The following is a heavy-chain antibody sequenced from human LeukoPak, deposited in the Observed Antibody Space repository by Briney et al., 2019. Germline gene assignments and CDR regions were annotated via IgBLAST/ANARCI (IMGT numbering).Heavy chain of an antibody. CDR3: ARVGVVTDDAFDI. Sequence: PGGSLRLSCAVSGFSFSGYYMSWVRQAPGKGLEWVANINPDGSEKNYGDSAKGRFNISRDNAKNSLFLQMNSLRADDTAVFYCARVGVVTDDAFDIWGQGTLVTVSS. CDR2: INPDGSEK. D-gene: IGHD3-3*01. V-gene: IGHV3-7*01. CDR1: GFSFSGYY. J-gene: IGHJ3*02.